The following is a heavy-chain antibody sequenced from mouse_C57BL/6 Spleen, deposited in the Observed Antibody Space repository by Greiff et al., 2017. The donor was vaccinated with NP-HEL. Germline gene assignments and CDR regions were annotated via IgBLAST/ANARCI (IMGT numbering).Heavy chain of an antibody. Sequence: DVMLVESGGGLVKPGGSLKLSCAASGFTFSDYGMHWVRQAPEKGLEWVAYISSGSSTIYYADTVKGRFTISRDNAKNTLFLQMTSLRSEDTAMYYCARGYGSSSEFEYWGQGTTLTVSS. D-gene: IGHD1-1*01. CDR1: GFTFSDYG. CDR3: ARGYGSSSEFEY. V-gene: IGHV5-17*01. J-gene: IGHJ2*01. CDR2: ISSGSSTI.